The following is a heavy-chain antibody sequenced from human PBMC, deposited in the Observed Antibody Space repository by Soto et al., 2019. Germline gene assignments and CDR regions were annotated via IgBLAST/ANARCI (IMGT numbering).Heavy chain of an antibody. J-gene: IGHJ4*02. Sequence: ASVKVSCKASGYTFTGYYMHWVRQAPGQGLEWMGWINPNSGGTNYAQKFQGWVTMTRDTSISTAYMELSRLRSDDTAVYYCARGSSPYYDILTGFKSPFDYWGQGTLVTVSS. CDR3: ARGSSPYYDILTGFKSPFDY. CDR2: INPNSGGT. V-gene: IGHV1-2*04. CDR1: GYTFTGYY. D-gene: IGHD3-9*01.